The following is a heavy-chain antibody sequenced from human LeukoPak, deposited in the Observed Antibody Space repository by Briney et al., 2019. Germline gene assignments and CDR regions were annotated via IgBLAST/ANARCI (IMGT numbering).Heavy chain of an antibody. CDR1: GYTFTSYY. J-gene: IGHJ3*02. Sequence: ASVKVSCKASGYTFTSYYMHWVRQAPGQWLEWMGIINPSGGSTSYAQKFQGRVTMTRDTSTSTVYMELSSLRSEDTAVYYCARNNWNYDAFDILGQGTMVTVSS. V-gene: IGHV1-46*01. CDR2: INPSGGST. CDR3: ARNNWNYDAFDI. D-gene: IGHD1-7*01.